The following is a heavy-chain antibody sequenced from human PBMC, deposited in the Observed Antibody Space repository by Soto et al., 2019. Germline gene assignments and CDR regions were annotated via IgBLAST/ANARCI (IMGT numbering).Heavy chain of an antibody. CDR2: IYPGDSDT. D-gene: IGHD4-17*01. Sequence: PGESLKISCKGSGYSFTSYWIGWVRQMPGKGLEWMGIIYPGDSDTRYSPSFQGQVTISADKPISTAYLQWSSLKASDTAMYYCARDYGGNSDRGYYYGMDVWGQGTTVTVSS. CDR3: ARDYGGNSDRGYYYGMDV. J-gene: IGHJ6*02. CDR1: GYSFTSYW. V-gene: IGHV5-51*01.